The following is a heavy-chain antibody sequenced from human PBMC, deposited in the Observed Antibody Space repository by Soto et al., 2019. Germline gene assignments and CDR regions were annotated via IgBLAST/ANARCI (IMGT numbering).Heavy chain of an antibody. CDR3: VKDTYILVGATHLDS. CDR1: EFTFDDYA. V-gene: IGHV3-9*01. CDR2: ISWNSDMI. Sequence: GGSVRLSCAASEFTFDDYARHWVRQGPGKGLEWVSGISWNSDMITYADSVKGRFTVSRDNAKNSLDLEMNSLRVEDTALYYCVKDTYILVGATHLDSWGQGTLVTVSS. D-gene: IGHD1-26*01. J-gene: IGHJ4*02.